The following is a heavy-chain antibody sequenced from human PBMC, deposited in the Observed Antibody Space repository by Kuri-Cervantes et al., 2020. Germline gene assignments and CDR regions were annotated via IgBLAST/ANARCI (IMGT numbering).Heavy chain of an antibody. Sequence: SETLSLTCTVSGGSISSYYWSWIRQPPGKGLEWIGYIYYSGSTNYNPSLKSRVTISVDTSKNQFSLKLSSVTAADTAVYYCARLVTTSWFDPWGQGTLVTSPQ. V-gene: IGHV4-59*01. CDR2: IYYSGST. CDR3: ARLVTTSWFDP. CDR1: GGSISSYY. J-gene: IGHJ5*02. D-gene: IGHD4-11*01.